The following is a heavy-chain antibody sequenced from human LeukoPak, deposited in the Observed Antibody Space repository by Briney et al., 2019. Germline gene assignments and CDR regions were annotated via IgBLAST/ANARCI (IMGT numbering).Heavy chain of an antibody. J-gene: IGHJ3*02. CDR2: ISGSGIST. D-gene: IGHD3-22*01. CDR3: AKSWNYYDSSGDDALDI. V-gene: IGHV3-23*01. CDR1: GYSISSGYY. Sequence: PSETLSLTCTVSGYSISSGYYWGWIRQAPGKGLEWVSGISGSGISTYYADSVKGRFTISRDNSKNTLYLQMNSLRVEDTAVYYCAKSWNYYDSSGDDALDIWGQGTMVTVSS.